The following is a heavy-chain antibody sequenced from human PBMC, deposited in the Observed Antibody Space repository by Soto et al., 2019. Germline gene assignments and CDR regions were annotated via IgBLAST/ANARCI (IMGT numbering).Heavy chain of an antibody. J-gene: IGHJ6*02. CDR3: VRPLPSGQNYGMDV. Sequence: EVQLVESGGGLIQPGGSLKLSCAASGLTVSNNYMSWVRQAPGKVLEWVSVIYNDGKTYYADSVKGRFTISRDTSKNTLHLQMDSLRDEDTAVYYCVRPLPSGQNYGMDVWGQGTTVTVSS. V-gene: IGHV3-53*01. CDR1: GLTVSNNY. D-gene: IGHD3-10*01. CDR2: IYNDGKT.